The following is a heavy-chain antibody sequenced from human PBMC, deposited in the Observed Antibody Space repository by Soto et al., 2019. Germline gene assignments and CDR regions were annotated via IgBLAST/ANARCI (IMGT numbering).Heavy chain of an antibody. Sequence: GGSLRLSCVASVFTFSNYGMHWVRQAPGKGLEWVAVISYDGTNENYADSVKGRFTISRDNSKNTLYLQMNTLRAEDTAVYYCARESEDLSSNLDYWGQGTLVTVSS. CDR3: ARESEDLSSNLDY. CDR1: VFTFSNYG. V-gene: IGHV3-30*03. CDR2: ISYDGTNE. J-gene: IGHJ4*02.